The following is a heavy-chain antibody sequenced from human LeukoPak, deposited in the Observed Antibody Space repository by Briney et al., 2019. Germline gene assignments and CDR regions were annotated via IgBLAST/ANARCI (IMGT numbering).Heavy chain of an antibody. V-gene: IGHV4-59*01. CDR2: IYYSGST. Sequence: SETLSLTCTVSGGSISSYYWSWIRQPPGKGLEWIGYIYYSGSTNYNPSLKSRVTISVDTSKSQFSLKLSSVTAADTAVYYCARAITMFDAFDIWGQGTMVTVSS. CDR1: GGSISSYY. CDR3: ARAITMFDAFDI. J-gene: IGHJ3*02. D-gene: IGHD3-10*02.